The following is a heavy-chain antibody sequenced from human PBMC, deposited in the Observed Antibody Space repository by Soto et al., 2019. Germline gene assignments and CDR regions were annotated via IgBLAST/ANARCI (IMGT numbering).Heavy chain of an antibody. CDR3: ATLSDAFDL. CDR1: GFTFSDYV. Sequence: SLRLSCAASGFTFSDYVMHWVRQAPGKGLEWVAVIWYDSSNKYYADSVKGRFTISRDNSKNTLYLQMNSLRAEDTAVYFCATLSDAFDLWGQGTMVTVSS. CDR2: IWYDSSNK. J-gene: IGHJ3*01. V-gene: IGHV3-33*01.